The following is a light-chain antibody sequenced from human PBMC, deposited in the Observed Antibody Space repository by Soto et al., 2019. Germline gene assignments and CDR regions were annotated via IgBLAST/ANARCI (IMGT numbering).Light chain of an antibody. CDR1: SSDVGDYNY. CDR2: EVS. V-gene: IGLV2-11*01. J-gene: IGLJ2*01. Sequence: QSALTQPRSVSGSPGQSVTISCTGTSSDVGDYNYVSWYQQHPGKAPKFIIYEVSKRPSGVPDRFSGSKSGNKASLTISGLQAEDEADYYCCSYAGTYTVVFGGGTKVTVL. CDR3: CSYAGTYTVV.